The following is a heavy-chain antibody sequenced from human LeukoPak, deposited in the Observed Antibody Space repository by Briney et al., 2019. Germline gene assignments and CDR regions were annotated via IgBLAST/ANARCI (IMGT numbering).Heavy chain of an antibody. CDR3: ARVCGGDCYYDAFDI. J-gene: IGHJ3*02. CDR1: GFTFSSYS. D-gene: IGHD2-21*02. Sequence: GGSLRLSCAASGFTFSSYSMNWVRQAPGKGLEWVSYISSSSSTIYYADSVKGRFTISRDNAKNSLYLQMNSLRDEDTAVYYCARVCGGDCYYDAFDIWGQGTMVTASS. V-gene: IGHV3-48*02. CDR2: ISSSSSTI.